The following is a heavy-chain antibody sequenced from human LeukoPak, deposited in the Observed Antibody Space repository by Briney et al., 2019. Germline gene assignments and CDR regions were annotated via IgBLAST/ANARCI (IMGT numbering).Heavy chain of an antibody. Sequence: ASVKVSCKASGYTFTSYDINWVRQATGQGLEWMGWISAYNGNTNYAQKLQGRVTMTTDTSTSTAYMELRSLRSDDTAVYYCARGYCSSTSCYTGDYFDYWGQGTLVTVSS. V-gene: IGHV1-18*01. J-gene: IGHJ4*02. D-gene: IGHD2-2*02. CDR2: ISAYNGNT. CDR1: GYTFTSYD. CDR3: ARGYCSSTSCYTGDYFDY.